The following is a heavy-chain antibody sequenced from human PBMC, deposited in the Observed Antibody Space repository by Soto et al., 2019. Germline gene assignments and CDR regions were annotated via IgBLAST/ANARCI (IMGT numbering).Heavy chain of an antibody. CDR1: GGSFSGYY. J-gene: IGHJ4*02. D-gene: IGHD5-18*01. Sequence: QVQLQQWGAGLLKPSETLSLTCAVYGGSFSGYYWSWIRQPPGKWLEWIGESNHVGNTNYNPSLKSRVTMSVDPSKNQFSLRLTSVTAADTAVYYCARVLIAGVTTDWGQGTLVIVSS. CDR2: SNHVGNT. V-gene: IGHV4-34*01. CDR3: ARVLIAGVTTD.